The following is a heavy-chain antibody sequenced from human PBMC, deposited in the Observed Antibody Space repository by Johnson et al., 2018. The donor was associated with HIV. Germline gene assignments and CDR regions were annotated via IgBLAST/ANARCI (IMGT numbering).Heavy chain of an antibody. J-gene: IGHJ3*02. CDR1: GFTFSSYA. D-gene: IGHD2-15*01. CDR2: IYSGGGT. Sequence: QVQLVESGGGVVQPGRSLRLSCAASGFTFSSYAMHWVRQAPGKGLEWVSVIYSGGGTYYADSVKGRFTISRDNSKNTLYLQMNSLRPEDTALYYCARDLSRRAIYSGAFDIWGQGTMVTVSS. CDR3: ARDLSRRAIYSGAFDI. V-gene: IGHV3-NL1*01.